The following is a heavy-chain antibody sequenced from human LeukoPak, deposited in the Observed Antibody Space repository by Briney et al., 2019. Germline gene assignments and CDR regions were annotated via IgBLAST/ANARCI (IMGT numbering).Heavy chain of an antibody. Sequence: PGRSLRLSCAASGFTFSSFGMHWVRQAPGKGLEWVAGISYDGSSKYYADSVKGRFTISRDNSRNTLYLQMNSLRAEDTAVYYCAREVDPSSSSGWYFDLWGRGTLVTVSS. J-gene: IGHJ2*01. D-gene: IGHD6-6*01. CDR1: GFTFSSFG. CDR2: ISYDGSSK. V-gene: IGHV3-30*03. CDR3: AREVDPSSSSGWYFDL.